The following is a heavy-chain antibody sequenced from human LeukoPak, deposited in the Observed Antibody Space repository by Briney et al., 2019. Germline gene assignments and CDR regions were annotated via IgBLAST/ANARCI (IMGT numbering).Heavy chain of an antibody. V-gene: IGHV4-34*01. CDR2: INHSGST. D-gene: IGHD1-7*01. CDR3: ARGSYNWNYGYPFDY. CDR1: GVSFSGYY. J-gene: IGHJ4*02. Sequence: SETLSLTCAVYGVSFSGYYWSWLRRPPGKGLEWIGEINHSGSTNYNPSLKSRVTISVDTSKNQFSLKLSSVTAADTAVYYCARGSYNWNYGYPFDYWGQGTLVTVSS.